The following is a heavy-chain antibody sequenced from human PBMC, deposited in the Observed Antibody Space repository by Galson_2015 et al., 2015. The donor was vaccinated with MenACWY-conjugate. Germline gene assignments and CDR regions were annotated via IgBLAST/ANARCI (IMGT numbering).Heavy chain of an antibody. CDR3: TVVVSARGAYD. V-gene: IGHV3-15*01. D-gene: IGHD2-21*01. CDR1: GFIFSNAW. Sequence: LRLSCAASGFIFSNAWMSWVRQAPGKGLEWVGRIKSKTDGETTDYAAPVKGRFTISRDDSKNTLYLQMNSLKTEDTAVYYCTVVVSARGAYDWGQGTRVTVSS. CDR2: IKSKTDGETT. J-gene: IGHJ4*02.